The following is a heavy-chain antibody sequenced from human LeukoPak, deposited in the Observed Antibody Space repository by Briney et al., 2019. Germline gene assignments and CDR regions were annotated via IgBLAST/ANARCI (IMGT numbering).Heavy chain of an antibody. J-gene: IGHJ4*02. CDR1: GGSFSDYY. D-gene: IGHD3-16*02. CDR3: ARGPMITFGRVIGNFDY. V-gene: IGHV4-34*01. CDR2: INHSGST. Sequence: SETLSLTCAVYGGSFSDYYWSWIRQPPGKGLEWIGEINHSGSTNYNPSLKSRVTILVDTSKNQFSLKLSSVTAADTAVYYCARGPMITFGRVIGNFDYWGQGTLVTVSS.